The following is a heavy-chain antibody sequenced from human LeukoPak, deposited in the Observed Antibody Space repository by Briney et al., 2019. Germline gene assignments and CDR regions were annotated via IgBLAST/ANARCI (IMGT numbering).Heavy chain of an antibody. V-gene: IGHV1-69*04. CDR2: IIPILGIA. Sequence: ASAKVSCKASGGTFSSYAISWVRQAPGQGLEWMGRIIPILGIANYAQKFQGRVTMTRDTSTTTVYMGLSSLTSEDTAVYFCAREGSLAVAGTAFDIWGQGTMVTVSS. J-gene: IGHJ3*02. CDR1: GGTFSSYA. CDR3: AREGSLAVAGTAFDI. D-gene: IGHD6-19*01.